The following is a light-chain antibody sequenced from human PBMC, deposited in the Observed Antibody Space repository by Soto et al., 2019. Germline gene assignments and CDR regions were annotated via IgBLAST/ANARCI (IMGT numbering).Light chain of an antibody. V-gene: IGKV1-5*03. Sequence: DIQMTQSPSTLSASVGDRVTITFRASQTIDSWLAWYQQRPGKPPNLLIYKASTLASGVPSRFSGSGSGTEFTLTINSLQPDDSATYFCQQYDSYPRTFGQGTKVDI. J-gene: IGKJ1*01. CDR1: QTIDSW. CDR2: KAS. CDR3: QQYDSYPRT.